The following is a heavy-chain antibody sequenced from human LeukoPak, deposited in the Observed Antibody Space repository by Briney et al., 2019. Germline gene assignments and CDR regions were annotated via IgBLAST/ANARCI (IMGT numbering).Heavy chain of an antibody. CDR2: IIPILGIA. D-gene: IGHD3-22*01. CDR3: ARAPDYYDSSGSHAGIDY. Sequence: SVKVSFKASGGTFSSYAISWVRQAPGQGLEWMGRIIPILGIANYAQKFQGRVTITADKSTSTAYMELSSLRSEDTAVYYCARAPDYYDSSGSHAGIDYWGQGTLVTVSS. V-gene: IGHV1-69*04. CDR1: GGTFSSYA. J-gene: IGHJ4*02.